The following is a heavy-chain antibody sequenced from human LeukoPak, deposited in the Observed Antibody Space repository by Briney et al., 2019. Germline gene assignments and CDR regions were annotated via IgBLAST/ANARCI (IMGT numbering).Heavy chain of an antibody. CDR3: PRGNRDFWSRYPYYYSSMDV. CDR2: IIPLSGTA. J-gene: IGHJ6*03. D-gene: IGHD3-3*01. V-gene: IGHV1-69*05. Sequence: SLKMSSEASRGTVSGSAISWGRQGPRGGGEWRGGIIPLSGTATHARKLQGRVTTRTDESKSTAHLDRRRLRSEDTAVYYCPRGNRDFWSRYPYYYSSMDVWGKGTTVAVSS. CDR1: RGTVSGSA.